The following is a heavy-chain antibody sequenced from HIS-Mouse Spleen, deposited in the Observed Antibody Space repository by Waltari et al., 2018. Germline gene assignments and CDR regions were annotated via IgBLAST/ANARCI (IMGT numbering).Heavy chain of an antibody. Sequence: QVQLVESGGGVVQPGRSLRLSCAASGFTFRSYGLHWVRQAPGKGLEWVAVISYDGSNKYYADAVKGRFTISRDNSTNTLYLQMNSLRAEDTAVYYCAKDRGSPLYFDYWGQGTLVTVSS. CDR3: AKDRGSPLYFDY. J-gene: IGHJ4*02. CDR1: GFTFRSYG. V-gene: IGHV3-30*18. D-gene: IGHD1-26*01. CDR2: ISYDGSNK.